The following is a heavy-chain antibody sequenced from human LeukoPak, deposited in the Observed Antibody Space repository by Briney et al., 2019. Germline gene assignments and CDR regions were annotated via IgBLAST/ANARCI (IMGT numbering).Heavy chain of an antibody. D-gene: IGHD1-26*01. Sequence: PSETLSLTCTVSGGSISSGGYNWSWIRQHPGKGLEWVGYIYYSGSTYYNPSLKRRATTSEDTSKNQFLLKLSSVTAAAAAEDTAVYFCAREAIVGTGNYLPHWRQGTLLTLPS. V-gene: IGHV4-31*03. J-gene: IGHJ4*02. CDR2: IYYSGST. CDR1: GGSISSGGYN. CDR3: AREAIVGTGNYLPH.